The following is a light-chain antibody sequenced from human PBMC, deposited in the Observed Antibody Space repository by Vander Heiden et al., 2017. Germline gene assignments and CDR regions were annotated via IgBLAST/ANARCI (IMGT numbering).Light chain of an antibody. CDR3: AAWDDSLNGYV. CDR1: SSNIGSNT. Sequence: QSVLTQPPSASGTPGQRDTISCSGSSSNIGSNTVNGYQQLPGTAPKLLIYSNNQRPSGVPDRFSGSKSGTSASLAISGLQSEDEADYYCAAWDDSLNGYVFGTGTKVTVL. J-gene: IGLJ1*01. CDR2: SNN. V-gene: IGLV1-44*01.